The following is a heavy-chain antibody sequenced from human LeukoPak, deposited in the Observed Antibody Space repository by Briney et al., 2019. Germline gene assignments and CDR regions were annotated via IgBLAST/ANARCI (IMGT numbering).Heavy chain of an antibody. J-gene: IGHJ4*02. D-gene: IGHD6-13*01. CDR3: VRRGSSSVPFDY. Sequence: GGSLRLSCAASGFTFSSNYMSWVRQAPGKGLEWVSVIYSGGSTYYADSVKGRFTISRDNSKNTLYLQMNSLRAEDAAVYYCVRRGSSSVPFDYWGQGTLVTVSS. CDR1: GFTFSSNY. V-gene: IGHV3-66*04. CDR2: IYSGGST.